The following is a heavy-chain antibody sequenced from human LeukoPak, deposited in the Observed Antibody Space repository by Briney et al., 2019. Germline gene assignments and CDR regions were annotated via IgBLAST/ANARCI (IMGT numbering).Heavy chain of an antibody. V-gene: IGHV3-30*18. CDR2: ISYDGSNK. J-gene: IGHJ6*02. CDR3: AKDDAAGGMDV. CDR1: GFSFSSYG. Sequence: GGSLRLSCAASGFSFSSYGMHWVRQAPGKGLEWVAVISYDGSNKYYADSVKGRFTISRDNSKNTLYLQMNSLRAEDTAVYYCAKDDAAGGMDVWGQGTTVTVSS.